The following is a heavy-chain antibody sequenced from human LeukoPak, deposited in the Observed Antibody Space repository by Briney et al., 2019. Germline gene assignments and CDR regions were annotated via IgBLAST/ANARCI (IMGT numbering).Heavy chain of an antibody. J-gene: IGHJ4*02. Sequence: PGGSLRLSCAASGFTFDDYAMHWVRQTPGKGLKWVSGFSWNSGSIGYADSVKGRFTISRDNAKNSLFLQMNSLRAEDTALYYCAILYGSGSYSGFDYWGQGTLVTVSS. CDR3: AILYGSGSYSGFDY. CDR2: FSWNSGSI. CDR1: GFTFDDYA. V-gene: IGHV3-9*01. D-gene: IGHD3-10*01.